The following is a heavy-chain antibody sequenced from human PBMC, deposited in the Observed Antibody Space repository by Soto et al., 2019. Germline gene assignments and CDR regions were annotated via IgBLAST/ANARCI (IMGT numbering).Heavy chain of an antibody. Sequence: EVQLVESGGGLVKPGGSLRLSCAASGFTFSNAWMSWVRQAPGKGLEWVGRIKSKTDGGTTDYAAPVKGRFTISRDDSKNTLYLQMNSLKTEDTAVYYCTTASSSWTAPYYFDYWGQGTLVTVSS. CDR1: GFTFSNAW. D-gene: IGHD6-13*01. CDR2: IKSKTDGGTT. V-gene: IGHV3-15*01. CDR3: TTASSSWTAPYYFDY. J-gene: IGHJ4*02.